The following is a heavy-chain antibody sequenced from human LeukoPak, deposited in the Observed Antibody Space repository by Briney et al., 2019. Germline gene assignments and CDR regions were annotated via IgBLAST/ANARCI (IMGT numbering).Heavy chain of an antibody. D-gene: IGHD2-15*01. Sequence: GGSLRLSCAASGFTFSSYAMSWVRQAPGKGLEWVSAISSSGGSTYYADSVKGRFTISRDNSKNTLYLQMHSLRAEDTAVYYCSKEKLYCSGGSCYSGYYFDYWGQGTLVTVFS. CDR3: SKEKLYCSGGSCYSGYYFDY. CDR2: ISSSGGST. V-gene: IGHV3-23*01. CDR1: GFTFSSYA. J-gene: IGHJ4*02.